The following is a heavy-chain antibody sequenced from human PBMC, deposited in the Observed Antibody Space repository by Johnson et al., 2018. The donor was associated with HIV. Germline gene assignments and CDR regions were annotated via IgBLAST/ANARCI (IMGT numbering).Heavy chain of an antibody. J-gene: IGHJ3*01. CDR3: AKTMAQGEYAFDV. CDR1: GFTFSSYA. CDR2: ISYDGSNK. Sequence: QVQLVESGGGVVQPGRSLRLSCAASGFTFSSYAMHWVRQAPGKGLEWVAVISYDGSNKCYADSVKGRFTISRDNSKNTLYLQMNSLRAEDTAVYYCAKTMAQGEYAFDVWGQGTLVTVSS. V-gene: IGHV3-30*04. D-gene: IGHD3-10*01.